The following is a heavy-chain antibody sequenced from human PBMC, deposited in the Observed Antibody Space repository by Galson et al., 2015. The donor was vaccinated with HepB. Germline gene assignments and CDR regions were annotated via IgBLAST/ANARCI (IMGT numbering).Heavy chain of an antibody. CDR3: ARDGPRGYSYGSGDYYYYGMDV. J-gene: IGHJ6*02. Sequence: SLRLSCAASGFTFSSYAMHWVRQAPGKGLEWVAVISYDGSNKYYADSVKGRFTISRDNSKNTLYLQMNSLSAEDTAVYYCARDGPRGYSYGSGDYYYYGMDVWGQGTTVTVSS. CDR1: GFTFSSYA. CDR2: ISYDGSNK. D-gene: IGHD5-18*01. V-gene: IGHV3-30-3*01.